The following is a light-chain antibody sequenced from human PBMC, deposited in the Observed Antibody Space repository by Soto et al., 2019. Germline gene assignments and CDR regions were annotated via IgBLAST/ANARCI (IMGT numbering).Light chain of an antibody. CDR2: DVS. V-gene: IGLV2-14*03. Sequence: QSVLTQPASVSGSPGQSITISCTGTSSDVGGYNYVSWYQQHPGKAPKLIIYDVSNRPSGVSTRFSGSKSGNTASLIISGLQAEDEADYYCSSYTSNSTFVFGGGTKVTVL. CDR3: SSYTSNSTFV. J-gene: IGLJ2*01. CDR1: SSDVGGYNY.